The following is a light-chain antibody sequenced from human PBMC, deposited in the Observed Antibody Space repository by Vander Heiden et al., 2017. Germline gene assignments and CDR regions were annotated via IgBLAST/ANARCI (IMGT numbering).Light chain of an antibody. CDR3: QQYNSLSWT. CDR2: KAS. CDR1: QSISNW. J-gene: IGKJ1*01. V-gene: IGKV1-5*03. Sequence: DIQMTRSPSTLSASVGDRVTITCRVSQSISNWLAWYQQKPGKAPKLLISKASSLQSRVPSRFSGSGSETEFTLTISSLQPDDVATYYCQQYNSLSWTFGQGTKVEIK.